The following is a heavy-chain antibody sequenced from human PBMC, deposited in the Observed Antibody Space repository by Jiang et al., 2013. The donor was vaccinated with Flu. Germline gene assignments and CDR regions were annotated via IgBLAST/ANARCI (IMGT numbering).Heavy chain of an antibody. D-gene: IGHD2/OR15-2a*01. CDR3: AKGTSTSCYSGLGH. CDR2: ISGTGDST. CDR1: GITFSSYD. V-gene: IGHV3-23*01. Sequence: EVQLLESGGGLVQPGGSLRLSCVASGITFSSYDMSWVRQAPGKGLEWVSVISGTGDSTYYADSVKSRFTISRDNSNNTLYLQMNSLRAEDTAAYYCAKGTSTSCYSGLGHWGQGTLGHRLL. J-gene: IGHJ4*02.